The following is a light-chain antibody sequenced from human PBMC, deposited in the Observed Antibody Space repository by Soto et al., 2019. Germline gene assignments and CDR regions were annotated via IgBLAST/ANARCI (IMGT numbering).Light chain of an antibody. CDR2: LNSDGSH. CDR3: QTWDTGIRV. J-gene: IGLJ3*02. Sequence: QPVLTQSPSASASLGASVKLTCTLSSGHSNYAIAWHQQRPEKGPRYLMKLNSDGSHTKADGMPDRFSGSSSGAERYLTISRLQSEDEADYYCQTWDTGIRVFGGGTKLTVL. CDR1: SGHSNYA. V-gene: IGLV4-69*01.